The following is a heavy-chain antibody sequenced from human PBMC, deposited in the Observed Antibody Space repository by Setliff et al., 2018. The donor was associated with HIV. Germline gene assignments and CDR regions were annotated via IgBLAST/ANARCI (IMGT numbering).Heavy chain of an antibody. V-gene: IGHV1-8*01. Sequence: GASVKVSCKASGYSFNSYTINWVRQATGRGLEWMGWINPNSDNAAYAQKFQGRLTMTRNTSTGTVYMELSSLRSEDTAVYYCARIGRTPYYYYYTDVWGKGTTVTVSS. CDR2: INPNSDNA. CDR3: ARIGRTPYYYYYTDV. J-gene: IGHJ6*03. CDR1: GYSFNSYT. D-gene: IGHD2-15*01.